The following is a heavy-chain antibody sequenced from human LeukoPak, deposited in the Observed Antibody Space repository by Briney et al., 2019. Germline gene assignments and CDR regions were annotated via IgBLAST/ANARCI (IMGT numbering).Heavy chain of an antibody. V-gene: IGHV3-9*01. CDR2: ISWNSGSI. CDR3: ARDIGRWLQLGWFVP. D-gene: IGHD5-24*01. CDR1: GLTLDVYA. Sequence: HRGTSLRLSCAASGLTLDVYAMHWVRHAPGKGLEWVSGISWNSGSIGYAHSVKGRLTISRDNDKNSLYLQTNRWRAELTALADCARDIGRWLQLGWFVPWGERTLVTVSS. J-gene: IGHJ5*02.